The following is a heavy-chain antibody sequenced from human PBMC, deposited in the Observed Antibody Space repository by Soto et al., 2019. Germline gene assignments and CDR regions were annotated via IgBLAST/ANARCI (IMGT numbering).Heavy chain of an antibody. CDR2: VYYSGTT. CDR1: GGSISSSSYY. J-gene: IGHJ4*02. Sequence: PSVTLSLTCTVSGGSISSSSYYWAWVRKPPGKGLEWIGSVYYSGTTYYNPSLKSRVTISEDTSKNQFSLRLSSVTAADTAVFYCARLIHCKTTSCYFDYWGPGTLVTV. CDR3: ARLIHCKTTSCYFDY. D-gene: IGHD2-2*01. V-gene: IGHV4-39*01.